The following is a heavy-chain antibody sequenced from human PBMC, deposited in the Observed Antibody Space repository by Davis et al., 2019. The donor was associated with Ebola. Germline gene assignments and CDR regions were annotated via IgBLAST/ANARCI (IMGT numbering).Heavy chain of an antibody. J-gene: IGHJ5*02. CDR3: ARGLEPGDWFDP. CDR1: GYTFTGYY. CDR2: INPNSGGT. V-gene: IGHV1-2*02. Sequence: AASVKVSCKASGYTFTGYYMHWVRQAPGQGLEWMGWINPNSGGTNYAQKFQGRVTMTRDTSISTAYMDLSRLRSDDTAVYYCARGLEPGDWFDPWGQGTLVTVSS. D-gene: IGHD1-1*01.